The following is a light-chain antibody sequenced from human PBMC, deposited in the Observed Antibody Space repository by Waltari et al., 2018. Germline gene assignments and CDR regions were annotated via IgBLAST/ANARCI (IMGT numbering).Light chain of an antibody. J-gene: IGKJ4*01. CDR1: QSVSIN. CDR2: DTS. Sequence: EIVLTQSPATLSLSPGQIATLPCRASQSVSINLGWYQQKLGQPPRLLIYDTSNRATGIPDRFSASGFGTDFTLTISSLEPEDFAVYFCQQTSSWPLTFGGGTKVEIK. CDR3: QQTSSWPLT. V-gene: IGKV3-11*01.